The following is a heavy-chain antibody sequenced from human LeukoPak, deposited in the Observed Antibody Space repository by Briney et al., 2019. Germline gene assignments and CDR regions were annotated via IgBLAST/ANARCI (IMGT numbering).Heavy chain of an antibody. CDR2: IKQDGSEK. Sequence: PGGSLRLSCAASGFTFSSYWMSWVRQAPGKGLEWVANIKQDGSEKYYVDSVKGRFTISRDNSKNTLYLQMNSLRAEDTAVYYCAKMERFLEWLFKENYMDVWGKGTTVTVSS. CDR1: GFTFSSYW. J-gene: IGHJ6*03. D-gene: IGHD3-3*01. V-gene: IGHV3-7*01. CDR3: AKMERFLEWLFKENYMDV.